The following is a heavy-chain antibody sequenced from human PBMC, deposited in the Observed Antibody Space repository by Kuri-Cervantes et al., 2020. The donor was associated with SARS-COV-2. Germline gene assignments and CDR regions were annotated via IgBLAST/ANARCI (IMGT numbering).Heavy chain of an antibody. CDR2: IIPIFGTA. V-gene: IGHV1-69*13. CDR1: GGTFSSYA. CDR3: AAEAFTIFGVANVDV. J-gene: IGHJ6*02. D-gene: IGHD3-3*01. Sequence: SVKVSCKASGGTFSSYAISWVRQAPGQGLEWMGGIIPIFGTANYAQKFQGRVTITADESTSTAYMELSSLRSEDTAVYYCAAEAFTIFGVANVDVWGQGTTVTGSS.